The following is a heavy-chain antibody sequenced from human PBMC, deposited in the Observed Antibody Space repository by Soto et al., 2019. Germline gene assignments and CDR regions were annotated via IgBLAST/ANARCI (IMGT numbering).Heavy chain of an antibody. CDR3: ARDRSDDSSGYYGGGVNWFDP. D-gene: IGHD3-22*01. J-gene: IGHJ5*02. Sequence: QVQLVQSGAEVKKPGSSVKVSCKASGGTFSSYTISWVRQAPGQGLEWMGRIIPILGIANYAQKFQGRVTTTADKSTSTAYMELSSLRSEDTAVYYCARDRSDDSSGYYGGGVNWFDPWGQGTLVTVSS. CDR2: IIPILGIA. CDR1: GGTFSSYT. V-gene: IGHV1-69*08.